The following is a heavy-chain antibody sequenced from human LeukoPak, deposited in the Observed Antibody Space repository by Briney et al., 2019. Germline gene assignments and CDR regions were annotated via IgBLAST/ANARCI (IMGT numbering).Heavy chain of an antibody. Sequence: PSETLSLTCTVSGGSISSYYRSWLRQPAEKGLEWIGRIYTSGSTNYNPSLKSRVTMSVDTSKNQFSLKLSSVTAADTAVYYCARSRIWFGELYGFDPWGQGTLVTVSS. J-gene: IGHJ5*02. CDR1: GGSISSYY. CDR3: ARSRIWFGELYGFDP. D-gene: IGHD3-10*01. CDR2: IYTSGST. V-gene: IGHV4-4*07.